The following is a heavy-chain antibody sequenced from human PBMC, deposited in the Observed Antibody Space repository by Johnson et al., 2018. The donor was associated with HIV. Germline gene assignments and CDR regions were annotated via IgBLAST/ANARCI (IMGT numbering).Heavy chain of an antibody. Sequence: VQLVESGGGVVQPGRSLRISCVASGFKLYEYDVSWVRQVPGKGLEWVSGINWNGGSTGYADSVKGRFTISRDNAKNSLYLQRNSLRAEDTAVYYCAKSDVVVIPEGALDIWGQGTMVTVSS. V-gene: IGHV3-20*04. J-gene: IGHJ3*02. D-gene: IGHD2-21*01. CDR1: GFKLYEYD. CDR3: AKSDVVVIPEGALDI. CDR2: INWNGGST.